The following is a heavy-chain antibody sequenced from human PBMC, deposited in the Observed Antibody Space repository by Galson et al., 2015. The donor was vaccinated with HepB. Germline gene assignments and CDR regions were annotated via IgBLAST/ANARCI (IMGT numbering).Heavy chain of an antibody. CDR1: GFTFSSYA. V-gene: IGHV3-23*01. CDR2: ISGSGGST. Sequence: SLRLSCAASGFTFSSYAMSWVRQAPGKGLEWVSAISGSGGSTYYADSVKGRFTISRDNSKNTLYLQMNSLRAEDTAVYYCAKDAGSGWYIVSGTEFDYWGQGTLVTVSS. D-gene: IGHD6-19*01. CDR3: AKDAGSGWYIVSGTEFDY. J-gene: IGHJ4*02.